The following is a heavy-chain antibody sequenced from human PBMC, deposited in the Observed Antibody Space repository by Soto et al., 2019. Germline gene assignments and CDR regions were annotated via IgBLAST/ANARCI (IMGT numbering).Heavy chain of an antibody. CDR2: IWHDGSNK. D-gene: IGHD1-26*01. J-gene: IGHJ4*02. CDR3: TRAAIRGDLLDY. V-gene: IGHV3-33*01. CDR1: GFTFNNYG. Sequence: PGGSPRLSCAASGFTFNNYGMHWVRQAPGKGLEWVAFIWHDGSNKGYADSVKGRFTISRDNSKNTVNLQMNSLRVEDTAVYYCTRAAIRGDLLDYWGQGTQVTVSS.